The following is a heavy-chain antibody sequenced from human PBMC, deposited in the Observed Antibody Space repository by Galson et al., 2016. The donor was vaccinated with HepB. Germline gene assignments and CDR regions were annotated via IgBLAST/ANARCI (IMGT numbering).Heavy chain of an antibody. CDR1: GLTFSSYA. J-gene: IGHJ4*02. D-gene: IGHD3-10*01. CDR2: ITDNGDHT. V-gene: IGHV3-23*01. CDR3: ACHAASGSYSDYFPH. Sequence: SLRLSCAASGLTFSSYAMTWVRQAPGKGLEWVSTITDNGDHTYYADPVKGRFTIYRDKSKNTLYLQMNSLRAEDTALYYCACHAASGSYSDYFPHWGQGTLVTVSS.